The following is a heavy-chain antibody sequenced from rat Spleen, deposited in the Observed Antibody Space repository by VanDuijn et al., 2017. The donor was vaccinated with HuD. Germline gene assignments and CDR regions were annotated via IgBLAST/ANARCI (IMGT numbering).Heavy chain of an antibody. CDR1: GFSLTSYN. Sequence: QVQLKESGPGLVQSSQTLSLTCTVAGFSLTSYNVHWVRQPPGKGLEWLGVIWTGGSTTYNSLLKSRLSISRDTSKSQVYLKMNSLQTEDTATYYCVRDGGELGYWGQGVMVTVSS. V-gene: IGHV2-41*01. D-gene: IGHD4-3*01. CDR2: IWTGGST. J-gene: IGHJ2*01. CDR3: VRDGGELGY.